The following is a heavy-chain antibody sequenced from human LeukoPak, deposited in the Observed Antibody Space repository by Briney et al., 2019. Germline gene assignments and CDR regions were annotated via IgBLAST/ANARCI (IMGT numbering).Heavy chain of an antibody. V-gene: IGHV1-2*04. Sequence: ASVKVSCKASGYTFTGYYMHWVRQAPGQGLEWMGWINPNSGGTNYAQKFQGWVTMTRDTSISTAYMELSRLRSDDTAVYYCARDLANCSGGSCGMDVWGQGTTVTVSS. CDR3: ARDLANCSGGSCGMDV. CDR2: INPNSGGT. CDR1: GYTFTGYY. J-gene: IGHJ6*02. D-gene: IGHD2-15*01.